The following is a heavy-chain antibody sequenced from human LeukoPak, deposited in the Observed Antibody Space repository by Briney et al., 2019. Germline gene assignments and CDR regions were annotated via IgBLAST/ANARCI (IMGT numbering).Heavy chain of an antibody. J-gene: IGHJ5*01. CDR3: ARDWGYYDSSGAYHGVNWFDS. D-gene: IGHD3-22*01. CDR1: GDTFSNHP. V-gene: IGHV1-69*06. CDR2: IIPIFNSL. Sequence: GASVTVSCKASGDTFSNHPINWVRQAPGQGLEWLGMIIPIFNSLKYAEKFQGRLTITADKSTTTAYVELSSLESDDTAVYYCARDWGYYDSSGAYHGVNWFDSWGQGTLVIVSS.